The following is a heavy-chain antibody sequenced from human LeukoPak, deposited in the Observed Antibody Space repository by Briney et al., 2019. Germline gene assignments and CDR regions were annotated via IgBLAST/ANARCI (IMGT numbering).Heavy chain of an antibody. Sequence: PSETLSLTCSVSGGSINSNSHHWDWIRQAPGKGLEWIGNIYYSGTTSYNPSLKSRVTISVDTSKNQSSLRLNSVTAADTAVYYCARRGDILTDYAFDYWGQGTLVSVSS. CDR2: IYYSGTT. V-gene: IGHV4-39*01. CDR1: GGSINSNSHH. D-gene: IGHD3-9*01. J-gene: IGHJ4*02. CDR3: ARRGDILTDYAFDY.